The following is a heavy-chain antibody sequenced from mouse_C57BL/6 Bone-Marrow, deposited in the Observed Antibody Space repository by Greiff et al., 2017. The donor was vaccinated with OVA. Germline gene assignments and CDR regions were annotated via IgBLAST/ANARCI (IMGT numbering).Heavy chain of an antibody. J-gene: IGHJ1*03. CDR3: TNYGSSYWYFDV. CDR2: IDPETGGT. V-gene: IGHV1-15*01. Sequence: VQLQESGAELVRPGASVTLSCKASGYTFTDYEMHWVKQTPVHGLEWIGAIDPETGGTAYNQKFKGKAILTADKSSSTAYMELRSLTSEDSAVYYCTNYGSSYWYFDVWGTGTTVTVSS. CDR1: GYTFTDYE. D-gene: IGHD1-1*01.